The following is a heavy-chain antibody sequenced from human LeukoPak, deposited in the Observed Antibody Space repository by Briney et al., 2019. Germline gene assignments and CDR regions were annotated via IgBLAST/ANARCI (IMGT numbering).Heavy chain of an antibody. Sequence: GASVKVSCKASGGTFSSYAISWVRQAPGQGLEWMGGIIPIFGTVNYAQKFQGRVTITTDESTSTAYMELSSLRSEDTAVYYCARGRGGGYSGYDCSYWGQGTLVTVSS. CDR3: ARGRGGGYSGYDCSY. CDR2: IIPIFGTV. CDR1: GGTFSSYA. V-gene: IGHV1-69*05. J-gene: IGHJ4*02. D-gene: IGHD5-12*01.